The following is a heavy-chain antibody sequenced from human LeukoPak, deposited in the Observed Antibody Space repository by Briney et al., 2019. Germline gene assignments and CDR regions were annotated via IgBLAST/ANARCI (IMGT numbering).Heavy chain of an antibody. D-gene: IGHD3-10*01. CDR2: IYTSGST. CDR3: ARSGPYYYGSGSYYPDY. J-gene: IGHJ4*02. CDR1: GGSISSYY. Sequence: SETLSLTCTVSGGSISSYYWSWIRQPAGKGLEWIGRIYTSGSTNYNPSLKSRVTISVDTSKNQFSLKLSSVTAADTAVYYCARSGPYYYGSGSYYPDYWGQGTLVTVSS. V-gene: IGHV4-4*07.